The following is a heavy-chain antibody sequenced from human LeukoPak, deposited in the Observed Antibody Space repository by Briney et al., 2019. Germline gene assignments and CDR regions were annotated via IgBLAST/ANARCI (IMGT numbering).Heavy chain of an antibody. CDR2: IYYRWSI. J-gene: IGHJ2*01. CDR3: ARAIVTPSGYVWYFDL. Sequence: SETLSLTCTVSGGTISSGGYWWSWIRQYPGKGLECIGYIYYRWSIYYNPSLRSRVTMSVDPSQNQYPLKLNSVTAADTAVYYCARAIVTPSGYVWYFDLWGRGTLVTVSS. CDR1: GGTISSGGYW. D-gene: IGHD3-3*01. V-gene: IGHV4-31*03.